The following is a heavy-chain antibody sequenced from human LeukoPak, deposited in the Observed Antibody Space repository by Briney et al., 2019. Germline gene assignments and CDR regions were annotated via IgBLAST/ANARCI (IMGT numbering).Heavy chain of an antibody. J-gene: IGHJ4*02. V-gene: IGHV3-30*01. CDR1: GFTFSSYA. CDR3: AGSSDTGGYYNFDY. Sequence: GGSLRLSCAASGFTFSSYAMHWARQAPGKGLEWVAVISYDGSNKYYADSVKGRFTISKDNSKNTLYLQMNSLRAEDTAVYFCAGSSDTGGYYNFDYWGQGTLVTVSS. CDR2: ISYDGSNK. D-gene: IGHD3-22*01.